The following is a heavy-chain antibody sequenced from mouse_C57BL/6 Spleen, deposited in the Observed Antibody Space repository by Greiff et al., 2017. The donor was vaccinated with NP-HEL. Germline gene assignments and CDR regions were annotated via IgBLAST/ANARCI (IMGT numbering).Heavy chain of an antibody. J-gene: IGHJ4*01. CDR3: AREDSSGYVGYYAMDY. CDR2: INPNNGGT. CDR1: GYTFTDYY. V-gene: IGHV1-26*01. Sequence: EVQLQQSGPELVKPGASVKISCKASGYTFTDYYMNWVKQSHGKSLEWIGDINPNNGGTSYNQKFKGKATLTVDKSSSTAYMELRSLTSEDSAVYYCAREDSSGYVGYYAMDYWGQGTSVTVSS. D-gene: IGHD3-2*02.